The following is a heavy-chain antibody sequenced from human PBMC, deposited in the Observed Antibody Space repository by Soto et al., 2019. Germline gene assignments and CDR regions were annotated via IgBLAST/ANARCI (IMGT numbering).Heavy chain of an antibody. CDR1: GYSFTSYW. CDR2: IYSGDSDT. D-gene: IGHD6-13*01. V-gene: IGHV5-51*01. Sequence: GESLKISCKGSGYSFTSYWIGWVRQMPGKGLEWMGIIYSGDSDTRYSPSFQGQITISADKSISTAYLQWSSLKASDTAMYYCARQQIYSSSYYFDYWGQGTLVTVSS. J-gene: IGHJ4*02. CDR3: ARQQIYSSSYYFDY.